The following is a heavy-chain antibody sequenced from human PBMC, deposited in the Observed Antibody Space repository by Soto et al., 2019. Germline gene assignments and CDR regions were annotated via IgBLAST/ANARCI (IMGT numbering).Heavy chain of an antibody. Sequence: PSETLSLTCTVSNGSISNGDYYWIWVRQPPGKGLESIGYIYFTGTTYYNPSLQSRLSISVDRSKNQMSLRLTSVTAADTAVYYCARLYWGYYASSGYLDQWGQGTLVTVSS. V-gene: IGHV4-30-4*01. CDR1: NGSISNGDYY. CDR3: ARLYWGYYASSGYLDQ. CDR2: IYFTGTT. D-gene: IGHD3-22*01. J-gene: IGHJ4*02.